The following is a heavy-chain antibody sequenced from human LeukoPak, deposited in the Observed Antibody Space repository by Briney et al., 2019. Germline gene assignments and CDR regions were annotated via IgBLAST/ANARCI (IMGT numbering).Heavy chain of an antibody. J-gene: IGHJ6*03. CDR2: IKEEGNEK. V-gene: IGHV3-7*01. CDR3: ARDLVWFGEPKGYYNYIDV. D-gene: IGHD3-10*01. Sequence: GGSLRLSCAASGFMFSRYEMRWVRQATGKGLEWVADIKEEGNEKSHVDSVKGRFTISRDNVKNSLYLKMNTLRVEDTAVYFCARDLVWFGEPKGYYNYIDVWGRGTSVTVSS. CDR1: GFMFSRYE.